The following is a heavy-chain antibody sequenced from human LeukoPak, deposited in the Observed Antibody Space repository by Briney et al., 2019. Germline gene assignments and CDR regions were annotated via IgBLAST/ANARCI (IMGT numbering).Heavy chain of an antibody. CDR2: INPNSGGT. Sequence: ASVKVSCKASGYTFTGYYMHWVRQAPGQGLEWMGWINPNSGGTNYAQKFQGWVTMTRDTSISTAYMELSRLRSDDTAVYYCARDRGYSYGWSGFDYWGQGTLATVSS. J-gene: IGHJ4*02. CDR3: ARDRGYSYGWSGFDY. CDR1: GYTFTGYY. V-gene: IGHV1-2*04. D-gene: IGHD5-18*01.